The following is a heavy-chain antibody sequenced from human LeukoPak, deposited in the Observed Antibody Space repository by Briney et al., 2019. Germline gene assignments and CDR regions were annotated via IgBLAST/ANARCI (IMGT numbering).Heavy chain of an antibody. D-gene: IGHD5-24*01. CDR1: GFTFSSYG. Sequence: GRSLRLSCAASGFTFSSYGMHWVRQAPGKGLEWVAVISYDGSNKYYADSVKGRFTISRDNSKNTLYLQMNSLRAEDTAVYYCAPREMATKDYWGQGTLVTVSS. CDR3: APREMATKDY. CDR2: ISYDGSNK. J-gene: IGHJ4*02. V-gene: IGHV3-30*12.